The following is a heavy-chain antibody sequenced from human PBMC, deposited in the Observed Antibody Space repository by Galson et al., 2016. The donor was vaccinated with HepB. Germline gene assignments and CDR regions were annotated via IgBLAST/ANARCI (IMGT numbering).Heavy chain of an antibody. D-gene: IGHD5-18*01. CDR1: GFTFSSYS. Sequence: SLRLSCAASGFTFSSYSMNWVHQAPGKGLEWVSSISSSSSYIYYADSVKGRFTISRDNAKNSLYLQMNSLRAEDTAVHYCARTKLQLLYYFDYWGQGTLVTVSS. CDR2: ISSSSSYI. V-gene: IGHV3-21*01. J-gene: IGHJ4*02. CDR3: ARTKLQLLYYFDY.